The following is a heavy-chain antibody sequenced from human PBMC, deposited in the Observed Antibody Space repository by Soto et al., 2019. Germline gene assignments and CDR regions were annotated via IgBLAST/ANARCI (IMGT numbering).Heavy chain of an antibody. Sequence: SETLSLTCTVSGGSISSYYWGWIRQPPGKDLEWIGYMSYSGRTSYNPSLRSRVTISVDTSKNQFSLNVNSVTAADTAVYYCARGKSQFGYSEWFDPWGQGTLVTVSS. D-gene: IGHD2-15*01. CDR1: GGSISSYY. J-gene: IGHJ5*02. V-gene: IGHV4-30-4*08. CDR3: ARGKSQFGYSEWFDP. CDR2: MSYSGRT.